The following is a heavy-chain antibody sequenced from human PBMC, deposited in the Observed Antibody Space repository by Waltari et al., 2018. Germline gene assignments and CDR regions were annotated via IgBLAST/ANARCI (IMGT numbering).Heavy chain of an antibody. Sequence: QVQLVESGGGVVQPGRSLRLPCAASGCTFSSYGMHWVRQAPGKGLEWVAGIWYHGNKKYYADSVKGRFTISRDNSKNTLYLQMNSLRPEDTAMYYCAKDGVVVPSATTNWFDPWGQGTRVTVSS. V-gene: IGHV3-30*18. J-gene: IGHJ5*02. CDR3: AKDGVVVPSATTNWFDP. CDR2: IWYHGNKK. CDR1: GCTFSSYG. D-gene: IGHD2-2*01.